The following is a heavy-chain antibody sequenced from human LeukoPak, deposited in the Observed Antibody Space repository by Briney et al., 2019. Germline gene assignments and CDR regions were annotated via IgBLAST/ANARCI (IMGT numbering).Heavy chain of an antibody. CDR3: AKRTASLNTYDY. CDR2: IGGGGSST. D-gene: IGHD3-16*01. Sequence: PGGSLRLSCAASGFIFRNYAMSWVRQAPVKGLEWVSSIGGGGSSTYYADSVKGRFTISRDNSKNTLYLQMNSLRAEDTALYYCAKRTASLNTYDYWGQGTLVTVSS. CDR1: GFIFRNYA. J-gene: IGHJ4*02. V-gene: IGHV3-23*01.